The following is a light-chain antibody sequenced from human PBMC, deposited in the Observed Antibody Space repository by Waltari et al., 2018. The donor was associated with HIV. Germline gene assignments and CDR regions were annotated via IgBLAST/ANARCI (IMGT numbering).Light chain of an antibody. J-gene: IGKJ5*01. CDR1: QNIYTW. CDR2: AAS. Sequence: DIQMTQSPSSVSASLGDRVTITCRASQNIYTWLAWYQQRPGKAPKLLISAASNLQSGVPSRFSGGGSGTDFTLTIKNLQPEDFAFYYCQQSNSFPSIPSGHGTRLEI. CDR3: QQSNSFPSIP. V-gene: IGKV1-12*02.